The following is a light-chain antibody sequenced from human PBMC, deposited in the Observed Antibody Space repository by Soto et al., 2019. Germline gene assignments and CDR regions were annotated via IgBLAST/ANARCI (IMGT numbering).Light chain of an antibody. V-gene: IGLV2-23*01. Sequence: QSALTQPASVSGSPGQSITISCTGTSSNIGTYNLVSWYQRHPGKAPKLMIYEGSQRPSGVSNRFSGSKSGTTASLTIPGLQAEDEADYYCCSFGGASTWVFGGGTKLTVL. CDR2: EGS. J-gene: IGLJ3*02. CDR3: CSFGGASTWV. CDR1: SSNIGTYNL.